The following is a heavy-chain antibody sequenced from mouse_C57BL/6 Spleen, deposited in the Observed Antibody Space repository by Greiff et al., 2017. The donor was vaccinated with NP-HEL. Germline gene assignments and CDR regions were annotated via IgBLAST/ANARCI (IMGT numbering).Heavy chain of an antibody. CDR1: GFTFSDYY. CDR2: INYDGSST. D-gene: IGHD2-4*01. V-gene: IGHV5-16*01. CDR3: ARENYDYDGLYYFDY. J-gene: IGHJ2*01. Sequence: EVKLVESEGGLVQPGSSMKLSCTASGFTFSDYYMAWVRQVPEKGLEWVANINYDGSSTYYLDSLKSRFIISRDNAKNILDLQMSSLKSEDTATYYCARENYDYDGLYYFDYWGQGTTLTVSS.